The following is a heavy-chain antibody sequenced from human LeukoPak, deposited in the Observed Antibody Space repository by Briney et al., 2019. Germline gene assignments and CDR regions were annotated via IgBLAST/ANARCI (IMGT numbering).Heavy chain of an antibody. CDR2: IYYSGST. V-gene: IGHV4-39*01. J-gene: IGHJ4*02. CDR3: ARLPRELELLRGDYFDY. D-gene: IGHD1-26*01. Sequence: PSETLSLTCTVSGGSISSSSYYWGWIRQPPGKGLEWIGSIYYSGSTYYNPSLKSRVAISVDTSKNQFSLKLSSVTAADTAVYYCARLPRELELLRGDYFDYWGQGTLVTVSS. CDR1: GGSISSSSYY.